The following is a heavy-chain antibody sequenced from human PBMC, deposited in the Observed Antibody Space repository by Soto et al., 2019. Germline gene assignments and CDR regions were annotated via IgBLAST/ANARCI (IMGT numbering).Heavy chain of an antibody. J-gene: IGHJ6*03. CDR2: IFHNGST. Sequence: QVQLRESGPGLVKPSGTLSLTCAVSSASIRSSNWWSWVRQSPGKGLEWIGEIFHNGSTNYNPSLKSRVTISVDKSKNQFSLKVSSVTAADTAVYYCARAFGYSGTHYYFYYMDVWGKGTTVTVSS. CDR3: ARAFGYSGTHYYFYYMDV. V-gene: IGHV4-4*02. CDR1: SASIRSSNW. D-gene: IGHD5-12*01.